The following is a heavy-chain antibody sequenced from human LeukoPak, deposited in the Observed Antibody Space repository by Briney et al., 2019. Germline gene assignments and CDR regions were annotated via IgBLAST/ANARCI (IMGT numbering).Heavy chain of an antibody. CDR2: ISWHSNSI. J-gene: IGHJ4*02. CDR3: VKDMSASSGYEFDF. CDR1: GVTLDDYA. Sequence: GRALTLSCAASGVTLDDYAMHWVRQFPGKGLEWVSGISWHSNSIDYADSVRGRFTISRDNAKNSLYLQMNSLRPEDTALYYCVKDMSASSGYEFDFWGQGTLVSVSS. D-gene: IGHD5-12*01. V-gene: IGHV3-9*01.